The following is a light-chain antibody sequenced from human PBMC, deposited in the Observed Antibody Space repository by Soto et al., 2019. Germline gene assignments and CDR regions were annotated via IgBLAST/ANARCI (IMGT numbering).Light chain of an antibody. V-gene: IGLV1-44*01. J-gene: IGLJ2*01. CDR1: SSNIGSDT. Sequence: QAVVTQPPSASGTPGQRVTISCSGSSSNIGSDTVTWYQQLPGTAPKLLIYHNNQRPSGVPDRFSGSKSGSSASLAISGLQSEDEADYYCAAWDDSLNGHVVFGGGTKLTVL. CDR2: HNN. CDR3: AAWDDSLNGHVV.